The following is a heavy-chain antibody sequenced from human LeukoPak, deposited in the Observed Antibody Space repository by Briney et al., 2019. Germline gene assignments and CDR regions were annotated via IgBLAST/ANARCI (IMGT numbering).Heavy chain of an antibody. D-gene: IGHD2-15*01. CDR3: ARGSLGYCSGGSCNYYYMDV. CDR2: ISSSSSYI. Sequence: PGGSLRLSCAASGFTFSSYSMNWVRQAPGKGLEWVSSISSSSSYIYYADSVKGRFTISRDNAKNSLYLQMNSLRAEDTAVYYCARGSLGYCSGGSCNYYYMDVWGKGTTVTVSS. CDR1: GFTFSSYS. J-gene: IGHJ6*03. V-gene: IGHV3-21*01.